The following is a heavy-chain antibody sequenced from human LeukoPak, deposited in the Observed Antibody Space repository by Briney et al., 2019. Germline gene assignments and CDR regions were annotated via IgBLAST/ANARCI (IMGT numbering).Heavy chain of an antibody. V-gene: IGHV3-21*01. Sequence: GGSLRLSCAASGFTFSRYSMDWVRQAPGEGLEWVSSISSDSTDIQYADSVKGRFTISRDNAQNALYLQMDSLRDEDTAVYYCARVHRGYNYGRLDYWGQGTLVTASS. CDR1: GFTFSRYS. D-gene: IGHD5-18*01. J-gene: IGHJ4*02. CDR3: ARVHRGYNYGRLDY. CDR2: ISSDSTDI.